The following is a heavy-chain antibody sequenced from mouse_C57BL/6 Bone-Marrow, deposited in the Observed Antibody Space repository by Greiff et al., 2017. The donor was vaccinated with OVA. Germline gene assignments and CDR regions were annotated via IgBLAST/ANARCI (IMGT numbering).Heavy chain of an antibody. D-gene: IGHD2-3*01. J-gene: IGHJ1*03. CDR3: ARPVYDSYYDWYFDV. CDR2: ISSGSSTI. Sequence: EVQLVESGGGLVKPGGSLKLSCAASGFTFSDYGMHWVRQAPEKGLEWVAYISSGSSTIYYADTVKGRFTISRDNAKNTLFLQMTSLRSEDTAMYYCARPVYDSYYDWYFDVWGTGTTVTVSS. V-gene: IGHV5-17*01. CDR1: GFTFSDYG.